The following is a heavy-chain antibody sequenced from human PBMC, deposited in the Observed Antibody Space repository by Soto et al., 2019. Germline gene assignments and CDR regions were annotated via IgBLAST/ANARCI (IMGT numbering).Heavy chain of an antibody. D-gene: IGHD5-18*01. J-gene: IGHJ3*02. CDR3: ARVRYSYGSDAFDI. CDR2: ISSSGSTI. Sequence: EVQLVESGGGLVQPGGSLRLSCAASGFTFSSYEMNWVRQAPGKGLEWVSYISSSGSTIYYAASVKGRFTISRDNAKNSLFLQMNSLRAEDTAVYYCARVRYSYGSDAFDIWGQGTMVTVSS. CDR1: GFTFSSYE. V-gene: IGHV3-48*03.